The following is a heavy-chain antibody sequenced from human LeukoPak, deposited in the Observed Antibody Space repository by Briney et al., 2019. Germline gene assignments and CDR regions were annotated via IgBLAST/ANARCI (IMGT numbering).Heavy chain of an antibody. V-gene: IGHV3-66*01. CDR1: GFTFSSYA. CDR3: ARGGSRYFHN. J-gene: IGHJ4*02. Sequence: QPGGSLRLSCAASGFTFSSYAMSWVRQAPGKGLEWVSVIYSGGSTYYADSVKGRFTISRDNSKNTLYLQMNSLRAEDTAVYYCARGGSRYFHNWGQGTLVTVST. CDR2: IYSGGST. D-gene: IGHD3-10*01.